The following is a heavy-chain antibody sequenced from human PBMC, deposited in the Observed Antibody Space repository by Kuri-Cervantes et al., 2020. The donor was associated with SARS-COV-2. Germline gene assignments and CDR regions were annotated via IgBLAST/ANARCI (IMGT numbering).Heavy chain of an antibody. CDR3: AKDLYYDFWSGYGTFGMDV. D-gene: IGHD3-3*01. CDR2: ISGSGGST. V-gene: IGHV3-23*01. J-gene: IGHJ6*02. Sequence: GESLMISCAASGSIFSSYAMSWVRQAPGKGLEWVSAISGSGGSTYYADSVEGRFTISRDNSKNTLYLQMNSLRAEDTAVYYCAKDLYYDFWSGYGTFGMDVWGQGTTVTVSS. CDR1: GSIFSSYA.